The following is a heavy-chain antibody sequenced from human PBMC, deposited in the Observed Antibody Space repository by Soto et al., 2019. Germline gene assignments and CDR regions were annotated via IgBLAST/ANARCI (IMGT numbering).Heavy chain of an antibody. CDR1: GFPFSSYA. Sequence: PGGSLRLSCAASGFPFSSYAMSWVRQAPGKGLEWVSAISGSGGSTYYADSVKGRFTISRDNSKNTLYLQMNSLRAEDTAVYYCAKQPRGYYYDSSGYPNWFDPWGQGTLVTVSS. D-gene: IGHD3-22*01. V-gene: IGHV3-23*01. J-gene: IGHJ5*02. CDR3: AKQPRGYYYDSSGYPNWFDP. CDR2: ISGSGGST.